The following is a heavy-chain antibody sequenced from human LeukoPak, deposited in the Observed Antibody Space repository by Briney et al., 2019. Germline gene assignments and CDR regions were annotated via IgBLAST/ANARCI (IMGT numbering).Heavy chain of an antibody. D-gene: IGHD1-26*01. CDR1: GFTFSTYS. CDR3: AREERRVSSRIDF. CDR2: ISTSSSYI. J-gene: IGHJ4*02. Sequence: PGGSLRLSCAASGFTFSTYSMHWVRQAPGKGLEWVSSISTSSSYIYYADSVKGRFTISRDNAKNSLFLQMSGLRAEDTAVYYCAREERRVSSRIDFWGQGTLVSVSS. V-gene: IGHV3-21*01.